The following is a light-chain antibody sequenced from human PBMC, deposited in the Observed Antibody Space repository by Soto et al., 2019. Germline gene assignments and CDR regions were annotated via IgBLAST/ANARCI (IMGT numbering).Light chain of an antibody. Sequence: EIVLTQSPGTLSLSSGERVTLSCRASQSISNNHLAWYQQKPGQAPRLLIHGTSNRATGIPDRFSGSGSGTDFTLTFSRLEPEDFAVYYCEYYGTSITFGGGTKVEIK. CDR3: EYYGTSIT. J-gene: IGKJ4*01. CDR1: QSISNNH. CDR2: GTS. V-gene: IGKV3-20*01.